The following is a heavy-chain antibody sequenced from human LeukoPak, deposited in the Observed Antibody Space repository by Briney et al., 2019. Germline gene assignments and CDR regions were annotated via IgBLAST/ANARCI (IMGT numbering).Heavy chain of an antibody. D-gene: IGHD2-15*01. J-gene: IGHJ4*02. CDR1: GVTFSNAW. V-gene: IGHV3-15*01. CDR3: TTDKGYCSGGSCPDIDY. Sequence: PGGSLRLSCAASGVTFSNAWMSWVRQAPGKGLEWVGRIKSKTDGGTTDYAAPVKGRFTISRDDSKNTLYLQMNSLKTEDTAVYYCTTDKGYCSGGSCPDIDYWGQGTLVTVSS. CDR2: IKSKTDGGTT.